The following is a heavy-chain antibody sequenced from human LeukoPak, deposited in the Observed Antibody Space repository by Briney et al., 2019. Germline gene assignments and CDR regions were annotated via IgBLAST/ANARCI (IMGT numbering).Heavy chain of an antibody. J-gene: IGHJ4*02. V-gene: IGHV3-9*03. Sequence: PGRSLRLSCVASGFTFEDYAMHWVRQAPGKGLEWVSGISWNSGSIGYADSVKGRFTISRDNAKNSLYLQMNSLRAEDMALYYCAKDATMVPRYYFDYWGQGTLVTVSS. CDR2: ISWNSGSI. D-gene: IGHD5-24*01. CDR3: AKDATMVPRYYFDY. CDR1: GFTFEDYA.